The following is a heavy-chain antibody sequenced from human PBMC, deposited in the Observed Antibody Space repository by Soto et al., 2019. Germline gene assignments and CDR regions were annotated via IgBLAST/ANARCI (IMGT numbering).Heavy chain of an antibody. CDR1: GGTFSSYA. CDR2: IIPNNGTA. V-gene: IGHV1-69*05. D-gene: IGHD3-10*01. CDR3: ARDWVLWFGELSENYYYYGMDV. Sequence: SVKVSCKASGGTFSSYAISWVRQAPGQGLEWMGGIIPNNGTANYAQKFQGRVTITTDASTSTAYMELRSLRSDDTAVYYCARDWVLWFGELSENYYYYGMDVWGQGTTVTVSS. J-gene: IGHJ6*02.